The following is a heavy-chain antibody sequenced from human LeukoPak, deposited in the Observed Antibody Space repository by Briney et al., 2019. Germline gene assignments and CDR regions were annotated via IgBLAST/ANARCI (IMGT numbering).Heavy chain of an antibody. CDR1: GGTFSSYA. Sequence: SVKVSCKASGGTFSSYAISWVRQAPGQGLEWMGRIIPILGIANYAQKFQGRVTITADKSTSTAYMELSSLRSEDTAVYYCARWDSSSWYPSHFDYWGQGTLVTVSS. D-gene: IGHD6-13*01. V-gene: IGHV1-69*04. J-gene: IGHJ4*02. CDR2: IIPILGIA. CDR3: ARWDSSSWYPSHFDY.